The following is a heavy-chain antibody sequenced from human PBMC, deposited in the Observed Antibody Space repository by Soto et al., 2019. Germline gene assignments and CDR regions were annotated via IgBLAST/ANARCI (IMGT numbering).Heavy chain of an antibody. CDR1: GYTFINYY. CDR2: INPSGGRT. V-gene: IGHV1-46*01. CDR3: AREKASTSLLTHYYYAMDV. J-gene: IGHJ6*02. Sequence: AAVKVSCKSSGYTFINYYVHWVRQAPGQGLEWMGMINPSGGRTTYPQKFQGRVTMTRDTSTSTVYVELSSLRSDDTAVFYCAREKASTSLLTHYYYAMDVWGQGTTVTVSS.